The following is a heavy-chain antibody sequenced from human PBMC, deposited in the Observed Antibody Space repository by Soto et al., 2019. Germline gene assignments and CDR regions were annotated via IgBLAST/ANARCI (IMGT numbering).Heavy chain of an antibody. CDR3: AREFYGLLTGYYTDY. CDR1: GFPFSSYW. J-gene: IGHJ4*02. V-gene: IGHV3-74*01. D-gene: IGHD3-9*01. Sequence: EVQLVESGGDLVQRGGSLRLSCAASGFPFSSYWMHWVRHTPGKGLDWVARISGDGVTTYYADSVTGRFTVSRDNAKNTLFLQISGLRAEDTAVYYFAREFYGLLTGYYTDYWGQGTLGFVSS. CDR2: ISGDGVTT.